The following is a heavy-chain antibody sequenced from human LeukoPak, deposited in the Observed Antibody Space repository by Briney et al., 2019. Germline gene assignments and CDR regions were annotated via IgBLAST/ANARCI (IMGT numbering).Heavy chain of an antibody. CDR3: ARGFCGGDCYSYYYYGMDV. J-gene: IGHJ6*02. Sequence: EPSETLSLTCAVYGGSFSGYYWSWIRQPPGKGLEWIGEINHSGSTNYNPSLKSRVTISVDTSKNQFSLKLSSVTAADTAVYYCARGFCGGDCYSYYYYGMDVWGQGTTVTVSS. CDR2: INHSGST. CDR1: GGSFSGYY. D-gene: IGHD2-21*02. V-gene: IGHV4-34*01.